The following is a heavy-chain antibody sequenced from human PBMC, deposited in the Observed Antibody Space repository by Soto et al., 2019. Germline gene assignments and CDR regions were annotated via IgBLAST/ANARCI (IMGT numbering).Heavy chain of an antibody. Sequence: SETLSLTCTVSGGSISSGDYYWSWIRQPPGKGLEWIGSIYYSGSTYYNPSLKSRVTISVDTSKNQFSLKLNSVTAADTAVHYCASRHSSPYFDYWXQGTLVTVSS. V-gene: IGHV4-30-4*01. CDR1: GGSISSGDYY. D-gene: IGHD6-13*01. CDR3: ASRHSSPYFDY. J-gene: IGHJ4*02. CDR2: IYYSGST.